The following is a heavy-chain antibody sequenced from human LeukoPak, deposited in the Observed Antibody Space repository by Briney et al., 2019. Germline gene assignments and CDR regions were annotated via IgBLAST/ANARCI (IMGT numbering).Heavy chain of an antibody. CDR1: GGSISSYY. J-gene: IGHJ4*02. V-gene: IGHV4-59*08. CDR2: IYYSGST. Sequence: SETLSLTCTVSGGSISSYYWRWIRQPPGKGLEWIGYIYYSGSTNYNPSLKSRVTISVDTSKNQFSLKLSSVTAADTAVYYCARPVGATSTSYFDYWGQGTLVTVSS. D-gene: IGHD1-26*01. CDR3: ARPVGATSTSYFDY.